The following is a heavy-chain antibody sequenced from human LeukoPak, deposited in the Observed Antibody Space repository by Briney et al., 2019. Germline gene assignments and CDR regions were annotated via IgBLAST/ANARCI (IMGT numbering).Heavy chain of an antibody. J-gene: IGHJ4*02. Sequence: SETLSLTCTVSGGSISSGDYYWSWIRQPPGKGLEWIGYIYYRGSTYYNPSLKSPVTISVDTSKNQFYLKLSSVTAADTAVYYCARDPAPGYCSSTSCYTPYYFDYWGQGTLVTVSS. CDR1: GGSISSGDYY. D-gene: IGHD2-2*02. CDR3: ARDPAPGYCSSTSCYTPYYFDY. CDR2: IYYRGST. V-gene: IGHV4-30-4*08.